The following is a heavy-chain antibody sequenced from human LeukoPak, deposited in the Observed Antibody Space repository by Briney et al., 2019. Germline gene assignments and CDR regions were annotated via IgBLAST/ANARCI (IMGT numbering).Heavy chain of an antibody. CDR2: IYTSGST. D-gene: IGHD6-19*01. V-gene: IGHV4-61*09. J-gene: IGHJ4*02. CDR3: ARDRGSSGWFDY. CDR1: GGSISSGSYY. Sequence: SQTLSLTCTVSGGSISSGSYYWSWIRQPAGKGLEWIGHIYTSGSTNYNPSLKSRVTISVDTSKNQFFLKLSSVTAADTAVYYCARDRGSSGWFDYWGQGTLVTVSS.